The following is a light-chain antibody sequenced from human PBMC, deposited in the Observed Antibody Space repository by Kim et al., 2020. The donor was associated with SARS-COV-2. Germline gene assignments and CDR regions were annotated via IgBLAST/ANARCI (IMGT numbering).Light chain of an antibody. J-gene: IGKJ4*01. V-gene: IGKV3-15*01. CDR3: QQYNNWPVS. Sequence: VSPGERATLSCRASQSVRSDLAWYQQKPGQAPRLLIFAASNRATGVPARFSGSGSGTDFTLTISSLQSEDFAVYYCQQYNNWPVSFGGGTKVDIK. CDR1: QSVRSD. CDR2: AAS.